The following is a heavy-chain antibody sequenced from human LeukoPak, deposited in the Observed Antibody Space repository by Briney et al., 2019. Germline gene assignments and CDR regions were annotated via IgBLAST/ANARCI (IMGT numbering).Heavy chain of an antibody. CDR2: ISWNSGSI. CDR1: GFTFDDYA. CDR3: AKDRH. Sequence: PGRSLRLSCAASGFTFDDYAMHWVRQAPGKGLEWVSGISWNSGSIGYADSVKGRFTISRDNAKNSLYLQMNSLRAEDTALNYCAKDRHWGQGTLVTVSS. V-gene: IGHV3-9*01. J-gene: IGHJ4*02.